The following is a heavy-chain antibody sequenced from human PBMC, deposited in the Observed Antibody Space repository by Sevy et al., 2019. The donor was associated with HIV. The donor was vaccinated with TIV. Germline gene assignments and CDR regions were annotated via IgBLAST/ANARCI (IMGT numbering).Heavy chain of an antibody. CDR3: ARGTTCWFDP. Sequence: SETLSLTCAVYGGSFSGYYWSWIRQPPGKGLEWIGEINHSGSTNYNPSLKSRVTISVDTSKNQFSLKLSSVTAADTAVYYCARGTTCWFDPWGQGTLVTVSS. J-gene: IGHJ5*02. CDR2: INHSGST. CDR1: GGSFSGYY. V-gene: IGHV4-34*01. D-gene: IGHD1-1*01.